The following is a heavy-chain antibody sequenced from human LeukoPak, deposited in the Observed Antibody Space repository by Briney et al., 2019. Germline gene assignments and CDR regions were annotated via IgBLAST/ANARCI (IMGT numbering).Heavy chain of an antibody. V-gene: IGHV3-48*03. D-gene: IGHD3-22*01. CDR3: ARANYYDTSGFDY. J-gene: IGHJ4*02. CDR2: ISSSGGAI. Sequence: GGSLRLSCAVPGFTFSSYEMNWVRQAPGKGLEWVSYISSSGGAIYYADSVRGRFTISRDNAKNSLYLQMNSLRAEDTAVYDCARANYYDTSGFDYWGQGTLVTVSS. CDR1: GFTFSSYE.